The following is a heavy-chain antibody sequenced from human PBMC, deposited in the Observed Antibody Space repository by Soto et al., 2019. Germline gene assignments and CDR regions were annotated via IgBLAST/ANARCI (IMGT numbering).Heavy chain of an antibody. J-gene: IGHJ3*02. CDR3: ARRVRGVIAAFDI. D-gene: IGHD3-10*01. CDR1: GGSISSYY. V-gene: IGHV4-59*01. CDR2: IYYSGST. Sequence: SETLSLTCTVSGGSISSYYWSWIRQPPGKGLEWIGYIYYSGSTNYNPSLKSRVTISVDTSKNQFSLKLSSVTAADTAVYYCARRVRGVIAAFDIWGQGTMVTVSS.